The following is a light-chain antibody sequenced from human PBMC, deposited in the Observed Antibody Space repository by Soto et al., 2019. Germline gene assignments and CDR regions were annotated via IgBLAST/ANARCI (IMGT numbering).Light chain of an antibody. Sequence: QSVLTQPPSVSGAPGQRVTISRSGRRSNIGAGYDVHGYPQLTGTAPKLLIYGNSNRPSGVPDRFSGSKSGTSASLAITGLQAEDEADYYCQSYDSSLSGYVFGTGTKLTVL. V-gene: IGLV1-40*01. CDR2: GNS. J-gene: IGLJ1*01. CDR3: QSYDSSLSGYV. CDR1: RSNIGAGYD.